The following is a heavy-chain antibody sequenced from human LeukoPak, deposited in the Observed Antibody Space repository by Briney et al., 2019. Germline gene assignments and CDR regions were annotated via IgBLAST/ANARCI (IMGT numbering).Heavy chain of an antibody. J-gene: IGHJ4*02. CDR1: GFTFSSYN. CDR2: ISSSSSTI. D-gene: IGHD1-14*01. Sequence: GGSLRLSCAASGFTFSSYNMNWVRRAPGKGLEWVSYISSSSSTIYYADSVKGRFTISRDNAKKSLYLQMNSLSAEDTAVYYCARGATGYWGQGTLVTVSS. CDR3: ARGATGY. V-gene: IGHV3-48*01.